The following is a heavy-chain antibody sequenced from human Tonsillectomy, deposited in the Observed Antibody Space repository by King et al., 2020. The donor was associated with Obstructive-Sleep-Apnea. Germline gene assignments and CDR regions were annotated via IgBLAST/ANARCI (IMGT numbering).Heavy chain of an antibody. D-gene: IGHD1-1*01. CDR1: GGSVSSGFYY. CDR2: MYYSGTS. CDR3: ARDRGWNPDRSFDD. Sequence: PLQESGPGLVKPSETLSLTCTVSGGSVSSGFYYWSWIRQPPGKGLEWIGYMYYSGTSKYNPSLKSRVTISVDTSKNQFSLELSSVTAADTAVYYCARDRGWNPDRSFDDWGQGTLVTVSS. J-gene: IGHJ4*02. V-gene: IGHV4-61*01.